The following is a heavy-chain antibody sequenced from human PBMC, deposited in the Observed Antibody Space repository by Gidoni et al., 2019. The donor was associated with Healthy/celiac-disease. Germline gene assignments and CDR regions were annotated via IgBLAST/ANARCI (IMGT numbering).Heavy chain of an antibody. J-gene: IGHJ6*02. D-gene: IGHD1-20*01. Sequence: QVQLVESGGGVVKPGRSLRLSCAASGFTFSSYAMHWVRQAPGKGLELVAVISYDGSNKYYADSVKGRFTISRDNSKNTLYLQMNSLRAEDTAVYYCARDNSEIYYYYGMDVWGQGTTVTVSS. CDR3: ARDNSEIYYYYGMDV. V-gene: IGHV3-30*04. CDR2: ISYDGSNK. CDR1: GFTFSSYA.